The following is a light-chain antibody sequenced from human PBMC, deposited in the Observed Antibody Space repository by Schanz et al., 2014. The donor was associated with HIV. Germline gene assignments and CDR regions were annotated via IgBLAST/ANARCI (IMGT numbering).Light chain of an antibody. CDR3: AAWDDSLSGPV. V-gene: IGLV1-47*01. J-gene: IGLJ3*02. CDR2: RNS. CDR1: SSNIGSNF. Sequence: QSVLTQPPSASGTPGQRVTISCSGSSSNIGSNFVYWHQRPPGTAPKLLIFRNSQRPSGVPDRFSGSRSGTSASLAISGLRSEDEADYFCAAWDDSLSGPVFGGGTKLTVL.